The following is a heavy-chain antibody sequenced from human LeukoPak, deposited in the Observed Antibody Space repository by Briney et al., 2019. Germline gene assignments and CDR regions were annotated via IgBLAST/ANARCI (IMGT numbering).Heavy chain of an antibody. J-gene: IGHJ1*01. CDR2: INAGNGNT. Sequence: ASVKVSCKASGYTFTSYAMHWVRQAPGQRLEWMGWINAGNGNTKYSQEFQGRVTITRDTSASTAYMELSSLRSEDTAVYYCARAFVVVVAATPFDNWGQGTPVTVSS. V-gene: IGHV1-3*01. CDR3: ARAFVVVVAATPFDN. D-gene: IGHD2-15*01. CDR1: GYTFTSYA.